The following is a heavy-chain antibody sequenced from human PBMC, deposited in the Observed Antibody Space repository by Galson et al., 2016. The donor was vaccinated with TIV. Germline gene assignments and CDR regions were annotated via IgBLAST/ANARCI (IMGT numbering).Heavy chain of an antibody. CDR2: ISDAGNT. V-gene: IGHV3-66*02. CDR3: ARDRVIDAYYYYYYYGMDF. D-gene: IGHD2-21*01. Sequence: SLRLSCASSGLAVGSNYMTWVRQAPGKGLEWVSLISDAGNTYYSESVRGRFTISRDNSRNTLYLQMSGLRAEDTAVYYCARDRVIDAYYYYYYYGMDFWGQGTTVTVSS. CDR1: GLAVGSNY. J-gene: IGHJ6*02.